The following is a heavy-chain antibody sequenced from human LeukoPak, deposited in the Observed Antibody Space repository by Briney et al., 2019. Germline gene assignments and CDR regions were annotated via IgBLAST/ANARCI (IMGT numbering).Heavy chain of an antibody. V-gene: IGHV3-21*01. CDR2: ISSSSSYI. Sequence: GGSLRLSCAASGFTFSSYSMNWVRQAPGNGLEWVSSISSSSSYIYYADSVKGRFTISRDNAKNSLYLQMNSMGAEDTAVYYCARASRDGYNHWGQGTLVTVSS. D-gene: IGHD5-24*01. CDR3: ARASRDGYNH. J-gene: IGHJ4*02. CDR1: GFTFSSYS.